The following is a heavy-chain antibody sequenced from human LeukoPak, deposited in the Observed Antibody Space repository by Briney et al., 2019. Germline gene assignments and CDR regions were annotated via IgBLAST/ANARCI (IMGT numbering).Heavy chain of an antibody. J-gene: IGHJ5*02. D-gene: IGHD4-17*01. CDR1: GGTFSSYA. CDR2: IIPILGIA. CDR3: ARDYGDYENWFDP. V-gene: IGHV1-69*04. Sequence: SVKVSCKASGGTFSSYAISWVRQAPGQGLERMGRIIPILGIANYAQKFQGRVTITADKSTSTAYMELSSLRSEDTAVYYCARDYGDYENWFDPWGQGTLVTVSS.